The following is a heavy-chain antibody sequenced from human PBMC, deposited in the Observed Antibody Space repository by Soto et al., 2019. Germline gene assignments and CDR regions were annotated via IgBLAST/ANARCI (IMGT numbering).Heavy chain of an antibody. Sequence: SETLSLTCTVSGGSISSSSYYWGWIRQPPGKGLEWIGSIYYSGSTYYNPSLKSRVTISVDTSKNQFSLKLSSVTAADTAVYYCASGEGYIWGSYSYWGQGTLVTVSS. V-gene: IGHV4-39*01. CDR3: ASGEGYIWGSYSY. CDR2: IYYSGST. CDR1: GGSISSSSYY. D-gene: IGHD3-16*01. J-gene: IGHJ4*02.